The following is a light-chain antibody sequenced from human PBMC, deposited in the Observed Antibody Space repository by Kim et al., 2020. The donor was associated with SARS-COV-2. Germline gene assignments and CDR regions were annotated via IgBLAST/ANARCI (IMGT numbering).Light chain of an antibody. CDR3: QSYDSTNVV. V-gene: IGLV6-57*01. Sequence: GKTVTISCIRNSGSIASDYVQWYQQRPGSSPTTVIYEDDQRPSGVPDRFSGSIDRPSNSASLTISGLKTEDEGDYYCQSYDSTNVVFGGGTKLTVL. J-gene: IGLJ3*02. CDR2: EDD. CDR1: SGSIASDY.